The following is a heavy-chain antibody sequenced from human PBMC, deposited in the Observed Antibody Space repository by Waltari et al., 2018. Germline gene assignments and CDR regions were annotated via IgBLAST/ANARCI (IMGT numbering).Heavy chain of an antibody. CDR2: IYHSGST. V-gene: IGHV4-38-2*01. CDR1: GYSISSGYY. J-gene: IGHJ5*02. CDR3: VRVIGDYGDYLNWFDP. Sequence: QVQLQESGPGLVKPSETLSLTCAVSGYSISSGYYWGWIRQPPGKGLEWIGSIYHSGSTYYNPSLKSRVTISVDTSKNQFSLKLSSVTAADTAVYYCVRVIGDYGDYLNWFDPWGQGTLVTVSS. D-gene: IGHD4-17*01.